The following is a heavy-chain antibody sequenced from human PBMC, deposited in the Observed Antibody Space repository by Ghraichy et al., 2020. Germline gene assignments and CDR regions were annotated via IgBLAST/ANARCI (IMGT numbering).Heavy chain of an antibody. Sequence: GGSLRLSCAASGFTFSSYGMHWVRQAPGKGLEWVAFIRYDGSNKYYADSVKGRFTISRDNSKNTLYLQMNSLRAEDTAVYYCAKEKGIAAAALGYWGQGTLVTVSS. D-gene: IGHD6-13*01. J-gene: IGHJ4*02. CDR1: GFTFSSYG. CDR2: IRYDGSNK. V-gene: IGHV3-30*02. CDR3: AKEKGIAAAALGY.